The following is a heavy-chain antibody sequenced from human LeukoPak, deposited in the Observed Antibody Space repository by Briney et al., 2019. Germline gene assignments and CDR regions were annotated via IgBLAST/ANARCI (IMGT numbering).Heavy chain of an antibody. CDR3: ARPTWTNYMDV. Sequence: GGPLRLSCAASGFTFSSYSMNWVRQAPGKGLEWVSYISRSGSTIFYADSVKGRFTISRDNAKNSVSLQMNSLRAEDTAVYFCARPTWTNYMDVWGKGTAVTISS. D-gene: IGHD3/OR15-3a*01. CDR1: GFTFSSYS. V-gene: IGHV3-48*04. CDR2: ISRSGSTI. J-gene: IGHJ6*03.